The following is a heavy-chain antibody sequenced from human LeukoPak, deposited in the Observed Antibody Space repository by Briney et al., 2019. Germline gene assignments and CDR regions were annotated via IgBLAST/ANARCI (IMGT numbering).Heavy chain of an antibody. CDR1: GGSISTDNCY. V-gene: IGHV4-39*07. CDR3: ARETGAVYYYYGMDV. D-gene: IGHD1-14*01. CDR2: IYYNGNT. J-gene: IGHJ6*02. Sequence: SETLSLTCTVSGGSISTDNCYWGWIRQPPGKGLEWIGSIYYNGNTYYNPSLKSRVTISVDTSKNQFSLKLSSVTAADTAVYYCARETGAVYYYYGMDVWGQGTTVTVSS.